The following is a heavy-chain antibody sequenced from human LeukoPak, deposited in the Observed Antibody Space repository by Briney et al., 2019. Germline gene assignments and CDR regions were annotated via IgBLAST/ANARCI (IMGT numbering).Heavy chain of an antibody. Sequence: SETLSLTCAVSGGSITSSNWWSWVRQPPGKGLEWIGEIYHSGSTNYNPSLKSRVTISVDKSKNQFSLKLSSVTAADTAVYYCAVVVVAVTQYFDLWGRGTLVTVSS. J-gene: IGHJ2*01. V-gene: IGHV4-4*02. CDR1: GGSITSSNW. D-gene: IGHD2-15*01. CDR3: AVVVVAVTQYFDL. CDR2: IYHSGST.